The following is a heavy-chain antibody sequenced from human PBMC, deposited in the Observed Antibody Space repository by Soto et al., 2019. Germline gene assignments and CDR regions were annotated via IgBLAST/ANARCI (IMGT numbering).Heavy chain of an antibody. CDR1: GDSTRIRYW. CDR3: ARGDYLNRSGYYYFQH. Sequence: PSETLSLTCGVSGDSTRIRYWWTWLRRPPGRGLEWIGEVNQSGTSNYNPSLKSRVTISIDNSNNHFSLKMTSVTAADTAVYYCARGDYLNRSGYYYFQHWGQGTPVTVSS. V-gene: IGHV4-4*02. D-gene: IGHD3-22*01. J-gene: IGHJ1*01. CDR2: VNQSGTS.